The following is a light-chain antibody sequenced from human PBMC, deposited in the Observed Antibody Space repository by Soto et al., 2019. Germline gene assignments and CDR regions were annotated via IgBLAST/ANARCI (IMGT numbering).Light chain of an antibody. CDR1: QSVSSSY. Sequence: EIVVTQSPGTLSLSPGERATLSCRASQSVSSSYLAWYQQKPCQAPRQLIYGASSRATGIPDRFSGSGSGTDFTLTIGRLDPEDFAVYYCQQYGSSPFTFGGGTKVEIK. J-gene: IGKJ4*01. V-gene: IGKV3-20*01. CDR3: QQYGSSPFT. CDR2: GAS.